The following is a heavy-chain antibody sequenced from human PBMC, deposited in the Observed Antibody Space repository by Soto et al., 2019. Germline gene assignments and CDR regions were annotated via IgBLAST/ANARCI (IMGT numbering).Heavy chain of an antibody. CDR2: MSYDGRSK. CDR1: GFTFSNYG. CDR3: AREFYGSATIDY. J-gene: IGHJ4*02. D-gene: IGHD3-10*01. V-gene: IGHV3-30*12. Sequence: GGSLRLSCAASGFTFSNYGMHWVRQAPGKGLEWVAVMSYDGRSKFFADSVKGRFTISRDSSKNTMYLQMNSLRAEDTAVYYCAREFYGSATIDYWGQGTLVTVSS.